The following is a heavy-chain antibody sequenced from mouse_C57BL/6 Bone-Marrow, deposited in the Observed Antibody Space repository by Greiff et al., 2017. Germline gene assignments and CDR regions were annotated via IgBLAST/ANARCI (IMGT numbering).Heavy chain of an antibody. CDR2: IDPSDSYT. CDR3: ASTTVAGDY. CDR1: GYTFTSYW. V-gene: IGHV1-69*01. D-gene: IGHD1-1*01. Sequence: QVQLQQPGAELVMPGASVKLSCKASGYTFTSYWMHWVKQRPGQGLEWIGEIDPSDSYTNYNQKFKGKFTLTVDKSSSTAYMQLSSLTSEDSAVYYCASTTVAGDYWGQGTTLTVSS. J-gene: IGHJ2*01.